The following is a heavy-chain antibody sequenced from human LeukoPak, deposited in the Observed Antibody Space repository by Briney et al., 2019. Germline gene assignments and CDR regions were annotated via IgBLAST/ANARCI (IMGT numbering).Heavy chain of an antibody. CDR2: IIPIFGTA. J-gene: IGHJ5*02. D-gene: IGHD4-11*01. V-gene: IGHV1-69*05. Sequence: ASVKVSCKASGGTFSSYAIRWVRQAPGQGLKWMGRIIPIFGTANYAQKFQGRVTITTDESTSTAYMELSSLRSEDTAVYYCARDLEGWDYSPGNWFDPWGQGTLVTVSS. CDR3: ARDLEGWDYSPGNWFDP. CDR1: GGTFSSYA.